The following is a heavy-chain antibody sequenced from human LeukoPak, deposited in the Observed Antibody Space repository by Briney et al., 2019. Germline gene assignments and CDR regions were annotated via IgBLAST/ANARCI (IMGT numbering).Heavy chain of an antibody. CDR3: AKEGAYYDSSGYYIRPYNWFDP. V-gene: IGHV3-23*01. CDR2: ISAGGGST. CDR1: GFTFSSYA. D-gene: IGHD3-22*01. Sequence: PGGSLRLSCAASGFTFSSYAMSWVRQAPGKGLEWVSGISAGGGSTYYADSVEGRFTISRDNSKNTLYLQMNSLRAEDTAVYYCAKEGAYYDSSGYYIRPYNWFDPWGQGTLVTVSS. J-gene: IGHJ5*02.